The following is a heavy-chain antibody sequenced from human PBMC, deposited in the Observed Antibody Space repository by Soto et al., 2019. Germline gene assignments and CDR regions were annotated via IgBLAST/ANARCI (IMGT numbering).Heavy chain of an antibody. CDR1: GFTFSSYS. Sequence: GGSLRLSCATSGFTFSSYSMNWVRQAPGKGLEWVSSISSSSRYIYYADSVRGRFTISRDNAKNSLYLQINSLRAEDTAVYYCARDRLVAATSAPPYCYYGMDVWGQGTTVTVSS. D-gene: IGHD2-15*01. V-gene: IGHV3-21*01. CDR2: ISSSSRYI. CDR3: ARDRLVAATSAPPYCYYGMDV. J-gene: IGHJ6*02.